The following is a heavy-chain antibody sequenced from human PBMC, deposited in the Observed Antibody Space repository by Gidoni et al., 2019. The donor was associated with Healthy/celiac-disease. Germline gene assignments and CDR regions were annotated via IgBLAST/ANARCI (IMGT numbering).Heavy chain of an antibody. CDR1: GFTFDDYT. CDR2: ISWDGGST. CDR3: AKDIDVGYSYGYVSPFDY. Sequence: EVQLVESGGVVVQPGGSLGLSCAASGFTFDDYTMHWVRQAPGKGLEWVSLISWDGGSTYYADSVKGRFTISRDNSKNSLYLQMNSLRTEDTALYYCAKDIDVGYSYGYVSPFDYWGQGTLVTVSS. D-gene: IGHD5-18*01. J-gene: IGHJ4*02. V-gene: IGHV3-43*01.